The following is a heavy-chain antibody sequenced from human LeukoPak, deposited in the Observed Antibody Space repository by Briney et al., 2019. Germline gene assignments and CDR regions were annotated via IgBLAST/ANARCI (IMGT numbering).Heavy chain of an antibody. CDR1: GFTFSSSA. V-gene: IGHV3-23*01. CDR3: AKDRPIFKD. J-gene: IGHJ4*02. Sequence: GSLRLSCAASGFTFSSSAMSWVRQAPGRGLEWVSTISGSGGATYYADSVKGRFTISSDNSKNPLYLQMNSLRAEDTAVYYCAKDRPIFKDWGQGTQVTVSS. CDR2: ISGSGGAT.